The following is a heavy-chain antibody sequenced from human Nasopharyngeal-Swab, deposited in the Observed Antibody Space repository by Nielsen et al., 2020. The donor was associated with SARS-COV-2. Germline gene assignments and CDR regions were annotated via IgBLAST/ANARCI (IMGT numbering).Heavy chain of an antibody. D-gene: IGHD2-2*03. CDR2: IKQDGSEK. V-gene: IGHV3-7*01. CDR3: ARDFLLDRVPNWFDP. CDR1: GFSFSSYW. Sequence: GASLKISCAASGFSFSSYWMSWVRQAPGKGLEWVSNIKQDGSEKYYVDSVNGRFTIPRDNAKNSLYLQMNSLRAEDTAVYYCARDFLLDRVPNWFDPWGQGTLVTVSS. J-gene: IGHJ5*02.